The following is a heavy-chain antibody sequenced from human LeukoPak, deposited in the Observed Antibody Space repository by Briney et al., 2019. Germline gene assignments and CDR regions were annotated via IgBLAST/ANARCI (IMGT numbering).Heavy chain of an antibody. CDR1: GFTFSSYW. Sequence: GGSLRLSCAASGFTFSSYWMSWVRQAPGKGLEWVANIKQDGSEKYYVDSVKGRFTISRDNAKNSLYLQMNSLRAEDTAVYYCARDNDGSYYYYGMDVWGQGTTVTVSS. V-gene: IGHV3-7*01. D-gene: IGHD5-24*01. J-gene: IGHJ6*02. CDR2: IKQDGSEK. CDR3: ARDNDGSYYYYGMDV.